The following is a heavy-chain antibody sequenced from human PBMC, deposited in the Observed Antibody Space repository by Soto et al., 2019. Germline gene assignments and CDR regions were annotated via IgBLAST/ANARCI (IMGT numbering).Heavy chain of an antibody. J-gene: IGHJ4*02. CDR2: IYYSGST. CDR1: GGSISSYY. Sequence: QVQLQESGPGLVKPSETLSLTCTVSGGSISSYYWSWIRQPPGKGLERIGYIYYSGSTNYNPSLTSRVTISADTSKIPVSLKPRSATAADTAVYYCARQSGYSSGWSPDWGPGTLVTVSS. CDR3: ARQSGYSSGWSPD. V-gene: IGHV4-59*08. D-gene: IGHD6-19*01.